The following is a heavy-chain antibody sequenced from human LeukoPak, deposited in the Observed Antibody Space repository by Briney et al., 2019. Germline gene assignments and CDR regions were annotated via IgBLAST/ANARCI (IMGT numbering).Heavy chain of an antibody. CDR1: GFTFSSYS. J-gene: IGHJ6*02. CDR2: ISSSSYI. D-gene: IGHD3-3*01. Sequence: GGSLRLSCAASGFTFSSYSMNWVRQAPGKGLEWVSSISSSSYIYYADSVKGRFTISRDNAKNSLYLQMNSLRAEDTAVYYCARSGYYMDYGMDVWGQGTTVTVSS. V-gene: IGHV3-21*01. CDR3: ARSGYYMDYGMDV.